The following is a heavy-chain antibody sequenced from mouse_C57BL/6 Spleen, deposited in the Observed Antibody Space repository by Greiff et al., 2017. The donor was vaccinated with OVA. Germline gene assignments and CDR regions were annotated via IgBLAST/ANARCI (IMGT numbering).Heavy chain of an antibody. V-gene: IGHV1-42*01. D-gene: IGHD2-5*01. CDR2: INPSTGGT. J-gene: IGHJ4*01. Sequence: EVQLQQSGPELVKPGASVKISCKASGYSFTGYYMNWVKQSPEKSLEWIGEINPSTGGTTYNQKFKAKATLTVDKSSSTAYMQLKSLTSEDSAVYYCARGYSNYDYAMDYWGQGTSVTVSS. CDR1: GYSFTGYY. CDR3: ARGYSNYDYAMDY.